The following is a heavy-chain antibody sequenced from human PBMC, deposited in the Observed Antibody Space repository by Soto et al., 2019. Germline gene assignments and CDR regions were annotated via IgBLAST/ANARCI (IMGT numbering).Heavy chain of an antibody. D-gene: IGHD1-26*01. V-gene: IGHV4-59*01. CDR2: IYFTGST. J-gene: IGHJ4*02. CDR1: DGSINNYH. CDR3: ARMLRSGALDY. Sequence: QVQLQESGPGPVKPSETLSLTCTVSDGSINNYHWSWIRQPPGEGLEWIGYIYFTGSTNYNPSLKGRVTMSVDTSKNQFSLKLSSVTAADTAMYYCARMLRSGALDYWGQGSLVTVSS.